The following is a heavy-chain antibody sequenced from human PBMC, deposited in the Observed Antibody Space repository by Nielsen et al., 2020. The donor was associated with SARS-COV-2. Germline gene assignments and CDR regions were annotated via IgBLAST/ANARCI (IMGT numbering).Heavy chain of an antibody. CDR1: GFSVSSNY. D-gene: IGHD7-27*01. J-gene: IGHJ6*02. Sequence: GESLKISCAASGFSVSSNYMSWVRQAAGKGLEWVSVIYSDDRASYADSVKGRFTVSRDNFKNMLFLQINSLIAEDTGVYYCVRDNWGRMDVWGQGTTVTVSS. V-gene: IGHV3-66*01. CDR2: IYSDDRA. CDR3: VRDNWGRMDV.